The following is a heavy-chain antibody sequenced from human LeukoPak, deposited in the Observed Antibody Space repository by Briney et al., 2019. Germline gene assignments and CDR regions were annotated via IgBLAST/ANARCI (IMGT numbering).Heavy chain of an antibody. CDR1: GFTFSSYA. D-gene: IGHD3-22*01. J-gene: IGHJ3*02. Sequence: GGSLRLPCAASGFTFSSYAMHWVRQAPGKGLEWVAVISYDGSNKYYADSVKGRFTISRDNSKNTLYLQMNSLRAEDTAVYYCARDNDSSGYSPDAFDIWGQGTMVTVSS. V-gene: IGHV3-30-3*01. CDR3: ARDNDSSGYSPDAFDI. CDR2: ISYDGSNK.